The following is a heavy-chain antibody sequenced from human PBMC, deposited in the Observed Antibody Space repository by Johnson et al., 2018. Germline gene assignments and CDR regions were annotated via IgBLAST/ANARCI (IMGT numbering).Heavy chain of an antibody. CDR2: ISYDGSNK. J-gene: IGHJ6*02. V-gene: IGHV3-30*18. CDR1: GFTFSSYG. D-gene: IGHD3-3*01. Sequence: QVQLVESGGGVVQPGRSLRLSCAASGFTFSSYGMHWVRQAPGKGLEWVAVISYDGSNKYYADSVKGRFTISRDNSKNTLYLQMNSLRAEDTAVYYWANDRPVYYDFWSGMDVWGQGTTVTVSS. CDR3: ANDRPVYYDFWSGMDV.